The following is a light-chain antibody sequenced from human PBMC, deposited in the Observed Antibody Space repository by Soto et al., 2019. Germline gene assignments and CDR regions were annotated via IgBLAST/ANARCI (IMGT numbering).Light chain of an antibody. CDR1: QNIDRW. CDR2: GAS. V-gene: IGKV1-5*03. CDR3: QQYNCYPWT. Sequence: DIQMTQSPSTLSASVGDRVTITCRASQNIDRWLAWYQQKPGKAPNLLIYGASNLESGVPSRFSGSGSGTEFTLTISSLRPDDFATYYCQQYNCYPWTFGQGTKVEIK. J-gene: IGKJ1*01.